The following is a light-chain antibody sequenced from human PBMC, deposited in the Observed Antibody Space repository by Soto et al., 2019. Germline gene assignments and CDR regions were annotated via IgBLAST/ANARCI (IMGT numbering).Light chain of an antibody. CDR3: CSYTSTTAYV. J-gene: IGLJ1*01. Sequence: QSVLTRPASVSGSPGQSITISCTGTSGDIGLCNFVSWYQQHPGRAPKLMIYDVNNRPSGVSDRFSGSKSGNTASLTISGLQAEDEADYYCCSYTSTTAYVFGTGTKVTVL. V-gene: IGLV2-14*03. CDR1: SGDIGLCNF. CDR2: DVN.